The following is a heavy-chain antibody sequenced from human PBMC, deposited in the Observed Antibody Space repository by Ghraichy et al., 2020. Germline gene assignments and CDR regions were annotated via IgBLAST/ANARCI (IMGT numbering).Heavy chain of an antibody. D-gene: IGHD3-10*01. J-gene: IGHJ4*02. V-gene: IGHV1-2*06. Sequence: ASVKVSCKASGYTFTGYYMHWVRQAPGQGLEWMGRINPNSGGTNYAQKFQGRVTMTRDTSISTAYMELSRLRSDDTAVYYCARVLGFRELSPDYWGQGTLVTVSS. CDR3: ARVLGFRELSPDY. CDR1: GYTFTGYY. CDR2: INPNSGGT.